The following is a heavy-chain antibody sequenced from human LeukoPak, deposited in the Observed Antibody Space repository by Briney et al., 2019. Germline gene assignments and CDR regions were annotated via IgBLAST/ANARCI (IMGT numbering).Heavy chain of an antibody. D-gene: IGHD3-22*01. CDR1: GGSFSGYY. CDR2: IYYSGST. J-gene: IGHJ4*02. V-gene: IGHV4-30-4*08. CDR3: ARDNSSGYPRFDY. Sequence: SETLSLTCAVYGGSFSGYYWSWIRQPPGKGLEWIGYIYYSGSTYYNPSLKSRVTISVDTSKNQFSLKLSSVTAADTAVYYCARDNSSGYPRFDYWGQGTLVTVSS.